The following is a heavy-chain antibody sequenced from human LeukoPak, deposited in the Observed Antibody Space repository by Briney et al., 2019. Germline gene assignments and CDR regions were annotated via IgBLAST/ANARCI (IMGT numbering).Heavy chain of an antibody. CDR2: INPNSGGT. Sequence: ASVKVSCKASGYTFTGYYMHWVRQTPGQGLEWMGWINPNSGGTNYAQKFQGRVTMTRDTSISTAYMELSRLRSDDTAVYYCARGRTSVTYYYGSGASYYFDYWGQGTLVTVSS. D-gene: IGHD3-10*01. CDR1: GYTFTGYY. J-gene: IGHJ4*02. V-gene: IGHV1-2*02. CDR3: ARGRTSVTYYYGSGASYYFDY.